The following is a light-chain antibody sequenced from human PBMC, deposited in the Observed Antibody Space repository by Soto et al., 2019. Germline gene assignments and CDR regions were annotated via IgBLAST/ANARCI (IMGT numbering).Light chain of an antibody. J-gene: IGLJ1*01. CDR1: SSDVGGYNY. CDR3: SSYEIIGTPSYV. Sequence: QSALTQPASVSGSPGQSITISCTGTSSDVGGYNYVSWYQQHPGKAPKLLIYDVSNRPSGISDRFSGSKSGNTASLTISGLQAEDEADYYCSSYEIIGTPSYVFGTGTKVPVL. CDR2: DVS. V-gene: IGLV2-14*01.